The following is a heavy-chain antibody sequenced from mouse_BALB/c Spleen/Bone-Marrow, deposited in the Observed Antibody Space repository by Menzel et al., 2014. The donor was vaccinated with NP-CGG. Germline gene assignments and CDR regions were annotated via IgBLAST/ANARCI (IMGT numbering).Heavy chain of an antibody. Sequence: EVQGVESGGGLVQPGGSLRLSCATSGFTFXDYYMSWVRQPPGKALEWLGFIRNKAKGYTSENSASVKGRFTISRDNSQSILYLQMNTLRAEDSATYYCARDINYDIYWYFDVWGAGTTVTVSS. CDR1: GFTFXDYY. CDR3: ARDINYDIYWYFDV. J-gene: IGHJ1*01. CDR2: IRNKAKGYTS. V-gene: IGHV7-3*02. D-gene: IGHD2-4*01.